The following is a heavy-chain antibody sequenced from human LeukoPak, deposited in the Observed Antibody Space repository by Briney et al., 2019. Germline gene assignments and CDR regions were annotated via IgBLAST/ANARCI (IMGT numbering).Heavy chain of an antibody. V-gene: IGHV1-46*01. CDR1: GYTFTSYY. Sequence: ASVKVSCKASGYTFTSYYMHWVRQAPGQGLEWMGIINPSGGSTSYAQKFQGRVTMTRDTSTSTVYMELSSLGSEDTAVYYCARDERSYGMDVWGQGTTVTVSS. CDR2: INPSGGST. J-gene: IGHJ6*02. CDR3: ARDERSYGMDV.